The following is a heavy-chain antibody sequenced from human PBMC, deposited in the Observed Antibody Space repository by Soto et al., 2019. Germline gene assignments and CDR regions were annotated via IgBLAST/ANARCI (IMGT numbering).Heavy chain of an antibody. J-gene: IGHJ3*02. D-gene: IGHD3-10*01. CDR3: ARMWFGELGRAFDI. CDR1: GGSFSGYY. Sequence: QVQLQQWGAGLLKPSETLSLTCAVYGGSFSGYYWSWIRQPPGKGLEWIGEINHSGSTNYNPSLKSRVTISVDTSKNQFSLKLRSVTAADTAVYYCARMWFGELGRAFDIWGQGTMVTVSS. V-gene: IGHV4-34*01. CDR2: INHSGST.